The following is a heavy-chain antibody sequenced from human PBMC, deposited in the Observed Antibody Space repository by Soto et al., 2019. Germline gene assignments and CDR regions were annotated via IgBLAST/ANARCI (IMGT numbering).Heavy chain of an antibody. Sequence: PGESLKISCKGSGYSFTSYWIGWVRQMPGKGLEWMGIIYPGDSDTRYSPSFQGPVTISADKSISTAYLQWSSLKASDTAMYYCARRGLGELSLFGNFDYWGQGTLVTVSS. CDR2: IYPGDSDT. J-gene: IGHJ4*02. D-gene: IGHD3-16*02. CDR1: GYSFTSYW. CDR3: ARRGLGELSLFGNFDY. V-gene: IGHV5-51*01.